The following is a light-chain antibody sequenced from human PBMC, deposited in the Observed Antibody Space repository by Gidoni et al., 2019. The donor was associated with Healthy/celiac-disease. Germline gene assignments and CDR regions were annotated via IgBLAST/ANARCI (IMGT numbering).Light chain of an antibody. J-gene: IGKJ5*01. CDR1: QSLLHSNGYNY. CDR3: MQARQTPIT. Sequence: DIVMTQSPLSLHVTPGEPASISCRSSQSLLHSNGYNYLDWYLQKPGQSPQLLIYLGSNRASGVPDRFSGSGSGTDFTLKISRVEAEDVGVYYCMQARQTPITFGQGTRLEIK. CDR2: LGS. V-gene: IGKV2-28*01.